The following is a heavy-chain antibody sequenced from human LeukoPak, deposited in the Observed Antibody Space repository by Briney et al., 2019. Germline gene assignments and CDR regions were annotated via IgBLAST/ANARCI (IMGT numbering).Heavy chain of an antibody. J-gene: IGHJ4*02. CDR3: ARAPYGSGSYSIDF. D-gene: IGHD3-10*01. CDR2: ITWDSGSI. Sequence: PGGSLRLSCAASGFAFHDYTMHWVRQAPGKGLEWVSLITWDSGSIFYADSVQGRFTISRDNTKKSLFLQMISLRIDDTALYYCARAPYGSGSYSIDFWGQGTLVTVSS. V-gene: IGHV3-43*01. CDR1: GFAFHDYT.